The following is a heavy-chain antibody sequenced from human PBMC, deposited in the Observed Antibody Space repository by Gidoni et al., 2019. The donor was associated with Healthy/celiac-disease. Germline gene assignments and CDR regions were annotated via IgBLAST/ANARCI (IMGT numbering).Heavy chain of an antibody. Sequence: EVQLVESGGGLVQPGGSLRLSCAASGFPFSSYAMHWVRQAPGKGLEYVSAISSNGGSTYYANSVKGRFTSSRDNSKNTLYLQMGSLRAEDMAVYYCARGRRDGYNYFGDAFDIWGQGTMVTVSS. D-gene: IGHD5-12*01. CDR3: ARGRRDGYNYFGDAFDI. V-gene: IGHV3-64*01. J-gene: IGHJ3*02. CDR2: ISSNGGST. CDR1: GFPFSSYA.